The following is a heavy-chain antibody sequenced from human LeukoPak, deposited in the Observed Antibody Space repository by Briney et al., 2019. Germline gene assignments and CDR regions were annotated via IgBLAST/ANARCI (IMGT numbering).Heavy chain of an antibody. CDR3: AREVAGSFWEAYNWFDP. V-gene: IGHV1-8*01. J-gene: IGHJ5*02. CDR1: GYTFTSYD. Sequence: ASVNVSCKASGYTFTSYDINWVRQATGQGLEWMGWMNPNSGNTGYAQKFQGRVTMTRNTSISTAYMELSSLRSEDTAAYYCAREVAGSFWEAYNWFDPWGQGTLVTVSS. D-gene: IGHD6-19*01. CDR2: MNPNSGNT.